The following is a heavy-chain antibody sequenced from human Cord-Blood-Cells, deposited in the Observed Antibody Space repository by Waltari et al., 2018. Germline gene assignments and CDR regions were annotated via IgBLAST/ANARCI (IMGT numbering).Heavy chain of an antibody. D-gene: IGHD6-13*01. V-gene: IGHV4-59*01. CDR1: GGAIGSYY. Sequence: QVQLQESGPGLVKPPETLSLTCSVSGGAIGSYYWSWIRQPPGQVLEWIGYIYYSGSTNYNPSLKSRFTISVDTSKNQFSLKLSSVTAADTAVYYCARGYSSSWYWFDPWGQGTLVTVSS. CDR2: IYYSGST. J-gene: IGHJ5*02. CDR3: ARGYSSSWYWFDP.